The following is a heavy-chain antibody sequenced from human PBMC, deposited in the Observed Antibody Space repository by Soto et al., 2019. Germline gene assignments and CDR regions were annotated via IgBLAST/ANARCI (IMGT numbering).Heavy chain of an antibody. CDR2: INHSGST. Sequence: SETLSLTCTVSGGSFSSSTYYWGWIRQPPGKGLEWIGEINHSGSTNYNPSLKSRVTISVDTSKNQFSLKLSSVTAADTAVYYCARVGHPAAGTSDFDYWGQGTLVTVSS. V-gene: IGHV4-39*07. CDR3: ARVGHPAAGTSDFDY. CDR1: GGSFSSSTYY. J-gene: IGHJ4*02. D-gene: IGHD6-13*01.